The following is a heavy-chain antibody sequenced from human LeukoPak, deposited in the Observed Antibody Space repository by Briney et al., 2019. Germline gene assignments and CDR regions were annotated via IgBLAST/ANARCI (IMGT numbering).Heavy chain of an antibody. CDR2: ISYDGDNK. J-gene: IGHJ4*02. CDR3: ARAVAVVAAAHDF. V-gene: IGHV3-30-3*01. CDR1: VFTFSTCA. Sequence: GGSLRLSCAASVFTFSTCATHWVRQAPGKGLEWVAVISYDGDNKYYADSVKGRFIISRDSSKNTLYLEMNSLRVEGTAVYYCARAVAVVAAAHDFWGQGALVTVSS. D-gene: IGHD2-15*01.